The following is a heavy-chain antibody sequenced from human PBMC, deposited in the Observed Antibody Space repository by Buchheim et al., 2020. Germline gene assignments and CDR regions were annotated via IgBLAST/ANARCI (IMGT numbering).Heavy chain of an antibody. Sequence: QVQLQQWGAGLLKPSETLSLTCAVYGGSFSGYYWSWIRQPPGKGLEWIGEINHSGSTNYNPSLKSRVTISVDTSKNQFLLKLSSVTAADTAVYYCARGGLGYCSGGSCYLPLPIDYWGQGTL. J-gene: IGHJ4*02. D-gene: IGHD2-15*01. CDR2: INHSGST. CDR1: GGSFSGYY. CDR3: ARGGLGYCSGGSCYLPLPIDY. V-gene: IGHV4-34*01.